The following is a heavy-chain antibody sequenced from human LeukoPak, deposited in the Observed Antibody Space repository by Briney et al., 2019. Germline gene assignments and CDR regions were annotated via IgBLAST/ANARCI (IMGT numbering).Heavy chain of an antibody. D-gene: IGHD3-22*01. Sequence: PGGSLRLSCAASGFTFSSYAMSWVRQAPGKGLEWVAVIWSDGSNKYYADSVKGRFTISRDNSKNTLYLQMNSLRAEDTAVYYCARSTGVAMMTGWGQGTLVTVSS. CDR3: ARSTGVAMMTG. CDR1: GFTFSSYA. J-gene: IGHJ4*02. V-gene: IGHV3-33*08. CDR2: IWSDGSNK.